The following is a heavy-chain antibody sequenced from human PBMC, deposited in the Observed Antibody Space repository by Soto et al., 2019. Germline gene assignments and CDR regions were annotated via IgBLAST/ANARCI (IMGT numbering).Heavy chain of an antibody. J-gene: IGHJ4*02. D-gene: IGHD5-12*01. Sequence: SETLSLTCTVSGGSISSYYWSWIRQSPGKGLEWIGYIYYSGSTNYNPSLKSRVTISRDTSKKQFSLSLTSVTAADTAVYFCARANAYNYVRYFFDFWGQGALVTVSS. CDR2: IYYSGST. V-gene: IGHV4-59*08. CDR1: GGSISSYY. CDR3: ARANAYNYVRYFFDF.